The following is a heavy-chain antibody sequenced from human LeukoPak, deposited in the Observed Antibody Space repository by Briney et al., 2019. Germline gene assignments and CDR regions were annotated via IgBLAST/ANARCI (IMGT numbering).Heavy chain of an antibody. V-gene: IGHV1-69*04. CDR2: IIPIFGIT. Sequence: SVKVSCKASGGTFISNAITWVRQAPGQGLEWMGRIIPIFGITDYAQKFQGRVTITADKSTSTAYMEFSSLRSEDTAVYYCASGRMTTETTYCFDPWGQGTLITVSS. D-gene: IGHD4-11*01. J-gene: IGHJ5*02. CDR3: ASGRMTTETTYCFDP. CDR1: GGTFISNA.